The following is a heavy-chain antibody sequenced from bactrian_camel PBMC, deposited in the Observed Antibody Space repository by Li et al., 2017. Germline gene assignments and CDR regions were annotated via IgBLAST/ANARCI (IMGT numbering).Heavy chain of an antibody. D-gene: IGHD7*01. CDR2: IDSQGGK. CDR3: AARKYCRDGQCNWDCSFEGDFKW. Sequence: HVQLVESGGGSVQAGESLRLSCAASKSPSTHNCMSWSRQAPGREREGVATIDSQGGKKYADSVKGRFTIYRLDAESRVDLQMNTLKPEDTAMYYCAARKYCRDGQCNWDCSFEGDFKWRGQGTQVTVS. J-gene: IGHJ4*01. CDR1: KSPSTHNC. V-gene: IGHV3S53*01.